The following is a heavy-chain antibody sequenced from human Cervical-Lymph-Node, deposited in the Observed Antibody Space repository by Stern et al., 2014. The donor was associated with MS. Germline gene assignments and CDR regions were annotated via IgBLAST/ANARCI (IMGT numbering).Heavy chain of an antibody. CDR3: VFAAAVHPTSDY. J-gene: IGHJ4*02. Sequence: VKLVESEAEVKKPGSSVKVSCTASGGTFSSYAISWVRQAPGQGLEWMGGIIPIFGTANYAQKIQGRVTITADESTSTAYMELSSLRSEDTAVYYCVFAAAVHPTSDYWGQGTLVTVSS. CDR1: GGTFSSYA. V-gene: IGHV1-69*01. D-gene: IGHD6-13*01. CDR2: IIPIFGTA.